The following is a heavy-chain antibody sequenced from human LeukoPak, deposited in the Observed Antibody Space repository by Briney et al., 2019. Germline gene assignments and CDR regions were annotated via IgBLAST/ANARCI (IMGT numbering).Heavy chain of an antibody. Sequence: GGSLTLSCAASEFTFISYSMDWVRQAPGKGLEWVSSIYSSSNYINYADSVKGRFTISRDNAKNSLYLQMNSLRAEDTAVYYCARVSSGWYVDNWGQGTLVTVSS. CDR1: EFTFISYS. D-gene: IGHD6-19*01. J-gene: IGHJ4*02. V-gene: IGHV3-21*01. CDR3: ARVSSGWYVDN. CDR2: IYSSSNYI.